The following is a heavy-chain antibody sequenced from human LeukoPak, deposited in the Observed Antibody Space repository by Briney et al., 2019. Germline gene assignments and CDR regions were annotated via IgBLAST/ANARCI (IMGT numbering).Heavy chain of an antibody. CDR1: GFTYSSYG. Sequence: GGTLRLSCAASGFTYSSYGMSWVRQAPGKGLEWVSAISGSGGSTYYADSVKGRFTISRDNAKNSLYLQMNSLRAEDTAVYYCARAPPRDYYYMDVWGKGTTVTVSS. V-gene: IGHV3-23*01. J-gene: IGHJ6*03. CDR3: ARAPPRDYYYMDV. CDR2: ISGSGGST.